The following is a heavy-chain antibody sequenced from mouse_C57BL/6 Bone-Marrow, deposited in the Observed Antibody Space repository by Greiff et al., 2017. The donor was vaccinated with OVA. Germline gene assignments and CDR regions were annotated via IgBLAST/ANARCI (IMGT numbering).Heavy chain of an antibody. CDR3: ARGYYGNYLDY. Sequence: EVMLVESGGGLVKPGGSLKLSCAASGFTFSSYAMSWVRQTPEKRLEWVATISDGGSYTYYPDNVKGRFTISRDNAKNNLYLQMSHLKSEDTAMYYCARGYYGNYLDYWGQGTTLTVSS. CDR2: ISDGGSYT. V-gene: IGHV5-4*03. D-gene: IGHD2-1*01. CDR1: GFTFSSYA. J-gene: IGHJ2*01.